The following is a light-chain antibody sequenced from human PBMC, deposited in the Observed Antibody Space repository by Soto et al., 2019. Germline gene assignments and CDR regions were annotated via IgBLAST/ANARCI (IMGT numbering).Light chain of an antibody. Sequence: DIQMTQSPSSLSASVGDRVTIICQASQDISIYLNWYQHKPGKAPNLLIYDASNLETGVQPRLSGSRSGTDFNLTIRSLTPEDIANYYCQQYDNISATCGAGTKVDLK. CDR3: QQYDNISAT. CDR2: DAS. CDR1: QDISIY. V-gene: IGKV1-33*01. J-gene: IGKJ4*01.